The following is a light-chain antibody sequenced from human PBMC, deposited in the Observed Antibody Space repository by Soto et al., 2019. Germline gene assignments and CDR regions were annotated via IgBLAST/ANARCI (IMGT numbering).Light chain of an antibody. Sequence: SSLSASVGDRVTITCRASQSISSYLNWYQQKPGKAPKLLIFAASSLQSGVPSRFSGSGSGTDFTLTINSLQPEDFATYYCQQTRTFGQGTKVDIK. J-gene: IGKJ1*01. CDR3: QQTRT. V-gene: IGKV1-39*01. CDR2: AAS. CDR1: QSISSY.